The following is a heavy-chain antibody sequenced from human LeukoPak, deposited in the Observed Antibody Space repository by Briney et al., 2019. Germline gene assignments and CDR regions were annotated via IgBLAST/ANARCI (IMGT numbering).Heavy chain of an antibody. Sequence: SETLSLTCTLSGASISSYYWSWIRQPPGKGLEWIGYIYYSGTTHYNPSLKSRVTISLDTSKNQLSLRLSSVTAADTAVYYCARRVGDGYNYYFDDWGQGTLVTVSS. CDR3: ARRVGDGYNYYFDD. J-gene: IGHJ4*02. CDR2: IYYSGTT. V-gene: IGHV4-59*08. D-gene: IGHD5-24*01. CDR1: GASISSYY.